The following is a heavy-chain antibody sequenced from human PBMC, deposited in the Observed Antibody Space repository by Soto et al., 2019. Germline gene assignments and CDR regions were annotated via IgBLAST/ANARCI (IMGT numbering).Heavy chain of an antibody. Sequence: SETLSLTCAVYGGSFSGYYWSWIRQPPGKGLEWIGEINHSGSTNYNPSLKSRVTISVDTSKNQFSLKLSSVTAADTAVYYCAGGIAVAAHFDYWGQGTLVTVSS. J-gene: IGHJ4*02. CDR1: GGSFSGYY. V-gene: IGHV4-34*01. CDR3: AGGIAVAAHFDY. D-gene: IGHD6-19*01. CDR2: INHSGST.